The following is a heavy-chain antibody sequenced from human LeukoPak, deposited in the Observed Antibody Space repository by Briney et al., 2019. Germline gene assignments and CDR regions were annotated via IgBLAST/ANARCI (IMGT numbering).Heavy chain of an antibody. Sequence: GGSLRLSCAASGFTVSSNDMSWVRQAPGKGLEWVSVIYSGGRTFYADSVKGRFTISRDNAQNSMYLQMNSLRVEDTAVYYCTSWGDTTAEYFQRWGQGTLVTVSS. CDR1: GFTVSSND. D-gene: IGHD2-21*02. CDR3: TSWGDTTAEYFQR. V-gene: IGHV3-53*01. J-gene: IGHJ1*01. CDR2: IYSGGRT.